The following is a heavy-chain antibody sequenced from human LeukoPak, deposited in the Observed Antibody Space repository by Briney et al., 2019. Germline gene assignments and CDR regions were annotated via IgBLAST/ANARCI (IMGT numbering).Heavy chain of an antibody. CDR2: IWYDESNK. V-gene: IGHV3-33*01. J-gene: IGHJ3*02. Sequence: GGSLRLSCAASGFSFSTYGMHWVRQAPGKGLVWVALIWYDESNKYYADSVKGRFTISRDNSKNTLYLQMNSLRAEDTAVYYCARRQGDAFDIWGQGTMVTVSS. CDR3: ARRQGDAFDI. CDR1: GFSFSTYG.